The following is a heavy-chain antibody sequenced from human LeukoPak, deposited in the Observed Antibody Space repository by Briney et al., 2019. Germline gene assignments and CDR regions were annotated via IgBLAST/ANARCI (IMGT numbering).Heavy chain of an antibody. J-gene: IGHJ6*03. V-gene: IGHV1-24*01. CDR3: ARDGYSSSWYYYYYYMDV. D-gene: IGHD6-13*01. Sequence: ASVKVSCKVSGYTLTELSMHWVRQAPGKGFEWMGRFDPEKGETIYAQKFQGRVTMTEDTSTDTAYMELRSLRSDDTAVYYCARDGYSSSWYYYYYYMDVWGKGTTVTISS. CDR1: GYTLTELS. CDR2: FDPEKGET.